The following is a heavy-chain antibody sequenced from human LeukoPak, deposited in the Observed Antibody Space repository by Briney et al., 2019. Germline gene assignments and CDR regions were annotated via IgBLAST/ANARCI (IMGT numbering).Heavy chain of an antibody. CDR2: INTDGGTT. V-gene: IGHV3-74*01. J-gene: IGHJ4*02. CDR3: ARGRGGSYHY. D-gene: IGHD1-26*01. Sequence: GGSLRLSCAASGFTFSNDWMHWVRQAPGKGLVWVSRINTDGGTTTYADSVKGRFTISRDNAKNTLYRQMDRLIVEDTAVYYCARGRGGSYHYWGQGTLVTVSS. CDR1: GFTFSNDW.